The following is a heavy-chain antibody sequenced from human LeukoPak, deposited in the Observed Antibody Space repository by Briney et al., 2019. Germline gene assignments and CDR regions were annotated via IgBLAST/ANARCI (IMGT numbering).Heavy chain of an antibody. CDR2: IRSKANSYAT. V-gene: IGHV3-73*01. D-gene: IGHD5-12*01. CDR1: GFTFSGSA. Sequence: GGPLRLSCAASGFTFSGSAMHWVRQASGKGLEWVGRIRSKANSYATAYAASVKGRFTISRDDSKNTAYLQMNSLKTEDTAVYYCTRHAFGYDSSRVTDYWGQGTLVTVSS. CDR3: TRHAFGYDSSRVTDY. J-gene: IGHJ4*02.